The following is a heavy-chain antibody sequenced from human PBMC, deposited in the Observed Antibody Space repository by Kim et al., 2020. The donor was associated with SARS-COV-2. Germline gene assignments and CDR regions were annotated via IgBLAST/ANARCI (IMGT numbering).Heavy chain of an antibody. Sequence: SETLSLTCAVYGGSFSGYYWSWIRQPPGKGLERIGEINHSGSTNYNPSLKSRVTISVDTSKNQFSLKLSSVTAADTAVYYCARGAPVYCTNGVCYRRGAFDIWGQGTMVTVSS. CDR3: ARGAPVYCTNGVCYRRGAFDI. D-gene: IGHD2-8*01. CDR2: INHSGST. CDR1: GGSFSGYY. J-gene: IGHJ3*02. V-gene: IGHV4-34*01.